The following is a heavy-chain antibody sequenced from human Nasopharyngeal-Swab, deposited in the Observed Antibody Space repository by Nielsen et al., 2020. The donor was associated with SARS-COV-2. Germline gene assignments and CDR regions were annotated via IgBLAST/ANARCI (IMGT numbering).Heavy chain of an antibody. V-gene: IGHV3-48*01. CDR1: GFTFSTYS. CDR3: ARRLVWFGEAHYYYYGMDV. J-gene: IGHJ6*02. Sequence: GESLKISCAASGFTFSTYSMNWVRQAPGKGLEWIAYITRSSSAIKYADSVKGRFTLSRDNAKNSLYLEMNSLRADDTAVYYCARRLVWFGEAHYYYYGMDVWGQGTTVTVSS. CDR2: ITRSSSAI. D-gene: IGHD3-10*01.